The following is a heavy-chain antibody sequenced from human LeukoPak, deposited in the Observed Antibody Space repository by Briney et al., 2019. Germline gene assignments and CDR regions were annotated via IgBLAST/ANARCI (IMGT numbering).Heavy chain of an antibody. V-gene: IGHV1-69*13. CDR3: ARDTHTVTTEFDY. D-gene: IGHD4-11*01. CDR2: IIPIFATA. CDR1: GGTFSSYA. Sequence: SVKVSCKASGGTFSSYAISWVRQAPGQGLEWMGGIIPIFATANYAQKFQGRVTITADESTSTAYMELSSLRSEDTAVYYCARDTHTVTTEFDYWGQGTLVTVSS. J-gene: IGHJ4*02.